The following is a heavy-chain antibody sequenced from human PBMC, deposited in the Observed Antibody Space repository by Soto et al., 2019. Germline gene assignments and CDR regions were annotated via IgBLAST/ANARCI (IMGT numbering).Heavy chain of an antibody. Sequence: QVQLQQWGAGLLKPSETLSLTCAVYGGAFSGYYWSWIRQPPGKGLEWIGEINHSGSTNYNPSLKSRVTISVDTSKNQFSLKLSSVTAADTAVYYCARGRPVTAFDYWGQGTLVTVSS. D-gene: IGHD4-17*01. CDR2: INHSGST. J-gene: IGHJ4*02. CDR1: GGAFSGYY. V-gene: IGHV4-34*01. CDR3: ARGRPVTAFDY.